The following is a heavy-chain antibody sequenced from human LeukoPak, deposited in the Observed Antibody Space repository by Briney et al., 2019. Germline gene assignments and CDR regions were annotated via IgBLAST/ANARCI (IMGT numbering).Heavy chain of an antibody. J-gene: IGHJ4*02. D-gene: IGHD2-2*01. CDR1: GFSLSDYG. CDR3: TRGRYQFLGPNDS. CDR2: ITTNSAK. V-gene: IGHV3-48*02. Sequence: GGSLRLSCAASGFSLSDYGISWARQAPGKGLEWISYITTNSAKFYADSVRGRIAISGDNDKNSVYLQMNSLRDEDTAVYYCTRGRYQFLGPNDSWGQGSLVTVSS.